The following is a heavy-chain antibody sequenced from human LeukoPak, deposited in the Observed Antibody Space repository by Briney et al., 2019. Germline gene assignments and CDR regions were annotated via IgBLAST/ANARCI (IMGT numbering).Heavy chain of an antibody. CDR1: GFTFSSYA. D-gene: IGHD2-15*01. CDR3: EKRDRKCSGSCSGPYYFDC. J-gene: IGHJ4*02. CDR2: ISSSGGNT. V-gene: IGHV3-23*01. Sequence: PGGSLRLSCAASGFTFSSYAINWVRQAPGKGLEWVSFISSSGGNTYYADSVKGRFTISRDNSKNTVYLQMSSLRAEDTAVYYCEKRDRKCSGSCSGPYYFDCWGQGTLVTVSS.